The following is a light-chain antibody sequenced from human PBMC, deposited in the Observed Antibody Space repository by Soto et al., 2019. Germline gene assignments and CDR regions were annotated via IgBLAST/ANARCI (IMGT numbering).Light chain of an antibody. Sequence: EIVLTQSPGTLSLSPGERATLSCRASQTISSSYLAWYQQKPGQTPRLLIYAASSRATGIPDRFSGIGSGTDFTLTISRLEPEDFAVYYCQQYGSSPKTFGQGTKVEIK. CDR2: AAS. CDR3: QQYGSSPKT. J-gene: IGKJ1*01. V-gene: IGKV3-20*01. CDR1: QTISSSY.